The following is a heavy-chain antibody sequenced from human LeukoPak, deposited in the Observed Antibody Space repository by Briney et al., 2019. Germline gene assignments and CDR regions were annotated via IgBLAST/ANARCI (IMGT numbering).Heavy chain of an antibody. CDR2: ISSSGGTI. Sequence: GGSLRLSCAASGFTFSSYEMNWVRQAPGKGLEWVSYISSSGGTIYYADSVKGRFTISRDNAKNSLYLQLNSLRAEDTAVYYCARSLVVGATYPYHWGQGTLVTVSS. CDR1: GFTFSSYE. D-gene: IGHD1-26*01. CDR3: ARSLVVGATYPYH. V-gene: IGHV3-48*03. J-gene: IGHJ5*02.